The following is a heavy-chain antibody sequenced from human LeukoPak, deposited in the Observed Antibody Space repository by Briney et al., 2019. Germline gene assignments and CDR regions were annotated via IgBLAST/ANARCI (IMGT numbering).Heavy chain of an antibody. CDR2: INPNSGGT. Sequence: GASVKVSCTASGYTFTGYYMHWVRQAPGQGLEWMGWINPNSGGTNYAQKFQGWVTMTRDTSISTAYMELSRLRSDDTAVYYCARGRQSSTSFAVADYWGQGTLVTVSS. V-gene: IGHV1-2*04. CDR3: ARGRQSSTSFAVADY. D-gene: IGHD2-2*01. J-gene: IGHJ4*02. CDR1: GYTFTGYY.